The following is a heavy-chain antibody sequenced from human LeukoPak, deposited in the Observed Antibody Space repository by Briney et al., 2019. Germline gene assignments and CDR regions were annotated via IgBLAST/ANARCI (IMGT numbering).Heavy chain of an antibody. CDR3: ARRRPAAGFDY. D-gene: IGHD6-13*01. Sequence: NPSETLSLTCTVSGGSISSDYWNWIRQPAGKGLEWIVRIYTSGSTTNNTSLNRRLTMSIDTSNNQFSLKRTSMTAADTAVYYCARRRPAAGFDYWGQGILVTVSS. CDR2: IYTSGST. CDR1: GGSISSDY. J-gene: IGHJ4*02. V-gene: IGHV4-4*07.